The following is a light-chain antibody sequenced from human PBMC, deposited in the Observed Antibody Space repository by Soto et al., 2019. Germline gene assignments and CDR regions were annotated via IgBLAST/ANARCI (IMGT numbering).Light chain of an antibody. V-gene: IGKV1-5*03. Sequence: DIQMTQSPSTLSASVGDRVTITCRAGQSISAWLAWYQQKPGKAPKLLIYKASNLESGVPSRFSGSGSGTEFTLTISSLQPDDSATYYCQQYKSFPLTFGGGTKVEIK. CDR2: KAS. CDR3: QQYKSFPLT. J-gene: IGKJ4*01. CDR1: QSISAW.